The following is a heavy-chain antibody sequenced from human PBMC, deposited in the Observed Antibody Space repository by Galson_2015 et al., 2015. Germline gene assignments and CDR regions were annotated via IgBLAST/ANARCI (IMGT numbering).Heavy chain of an antibody. CDR1: GYTFTSYY. D-gene: IGHD3-22*01. CDR2: INPSGGST. J-gene: IGHJ4*02. Sequence: QSGAEVKKPGESLRISCKASGYTFTSYYMHWVRQAPGQGLGWMGIINPSGGSTSYAQKFQGRVTMTRDTSTSTVYMELSSLRSEDTAVYYCARPYDSSGYYGYWGQGTLVTVSS. V-gene: IGHV1-46*01. CDR3: ARPYDSSGYYGY.